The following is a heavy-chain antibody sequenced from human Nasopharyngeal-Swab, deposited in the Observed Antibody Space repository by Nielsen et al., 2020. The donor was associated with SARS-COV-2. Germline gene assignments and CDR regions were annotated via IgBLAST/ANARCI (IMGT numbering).Heavy chain of an antibody. V-gene: IGHV3-30-3*01. Sequence: GESLKISCAASGFTFSSYAMHWVRQAPGKGLEWVAVISYDGSNKYYADSVKGRFTISRDNSKNTLYLQMNSLRAEDTAVYYCARDFRDGVSELWFGELQAEDYYGMDVWGQGTTVTVSS. J-gene: IGHJ6*02. D-gene: IGHD3-10*01. CDR1: GFTFSSYA. CDR3: ARDFRDGVSELWFGELQAEDYYGMDV. CDR2: ISYDGSNK.